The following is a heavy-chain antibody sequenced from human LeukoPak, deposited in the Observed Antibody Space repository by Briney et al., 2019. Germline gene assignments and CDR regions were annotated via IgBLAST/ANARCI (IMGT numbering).Heavy chain of an antibody. CDR1: GYTFTGYH. V-gene: IGHV1-69*13. CDR3: ARDRQSIAVAGKGWFDP. J-gene: IGHJ5*02. D-gene: IGHD6-19*01. CDR2: IIPIFGTA. Sequence: SVKVSCKASGYTFTGYHMHWVRQAPGQGLEWMGGIIPIFGTANYAQKFQGRVTITADESTSTAYVELSSLRSEDTAVYYCARDRQSIAVAGKGWFDPWGQGTLVTVSS.